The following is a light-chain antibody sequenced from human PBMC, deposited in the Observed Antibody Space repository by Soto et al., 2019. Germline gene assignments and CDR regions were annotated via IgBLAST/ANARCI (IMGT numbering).Light chain of an antibody. V-gene: IGLV2-23*01. CDR2: DDI. CDR3: CSYAGSGSDNYV. J-gene: IGLJ1*01. Sequence: QSVLTQPASVSGSPGQSITISFTGTSSNIGSYNFVSWYQQHPGKAPKFIIYDDIKRPSGVSNRFSGSKSGNTASLTIPGLQAEDEADYYCCSYAGSGSDNYVFGSGTKV. CDR1: SSNIGSYNF.